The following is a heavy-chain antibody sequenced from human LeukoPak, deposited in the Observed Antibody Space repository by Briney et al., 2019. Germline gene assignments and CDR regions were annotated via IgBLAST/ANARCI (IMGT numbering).Heavy chain of an antibody. D-gene: IGHD3-22*01. Sequence: GASVKVSCKASGYTFTAHYIHWVRQAPGQGLEWMGWISPYDGDTNYAQKLQDRVTMTTDTSSSTVYMELSRLRTDDTAVYYCARDKTDYYDDSDYYPNWFDPWGQGTLVTVSS. J-gene: IGHJ5*02. V-gene: IGHV1-2*02. CDR2: ISPYDGDT. CDR3: ARDKTDYYDDSDYYPNWFDP. CDR1: GYTFTAHY.